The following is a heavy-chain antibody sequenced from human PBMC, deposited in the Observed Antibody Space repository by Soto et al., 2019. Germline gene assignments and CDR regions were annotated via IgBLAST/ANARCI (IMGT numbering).Heavy chain of an antibody. CDR3: AGTTSHQWYYMDV. Sequence: QVQLQESGPGLVKPSQTLSLTCAISGDSVSSNSAAWNWIRLSPSRGLEWLARTYYRSRWFNDYAVSVRRRITVNPDTSRNQFSLQLTSVTPEDTAVYYCAGTTSHQWYYMDVWGKGTTVPVSS. V-gene: IGHV6-1*01. J-gene: IGHJ6*03. D-gene: IGHD1-7*01. CDR2: TYYRSRWFN. CDR1: GDSVSSNSAA.